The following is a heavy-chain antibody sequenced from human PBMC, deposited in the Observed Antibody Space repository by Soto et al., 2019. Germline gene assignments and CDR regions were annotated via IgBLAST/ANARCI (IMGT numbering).Heavy chain of an antibody. D-gene: IGHD2-21*02. CDR1: GFTFNTYA. J-gene: IGHJ3*01. Sequence: EVQLLESGGGLVQPGGSLRLSCAASGFTFNTYAMNWVRQVPGKGLEWVASISGGGGSTYYADSVKGRFTISRDTSKNTLYLKMNSLSAEDTAVYYCAKGFIVVVTAIRPDDNFDVWGQGTMVTVSS. CDR3: AKGFIVVVTAIRPDDNFDV. CDR2: ISGGGGST. V-gene: IGHV3-23*01.